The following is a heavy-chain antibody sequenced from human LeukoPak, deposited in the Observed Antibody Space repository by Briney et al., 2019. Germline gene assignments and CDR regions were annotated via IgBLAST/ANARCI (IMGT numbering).Heavy chain of an antibody. CDR1: GFTFDDYA. V-gene: IGHV3-30-3*01. CDR2: ISYDGSNK. CDR3: ARDSPLGYSFDY. J-gene: IGHJ4*02. Sequence: GGSLRLSCAASGFTFDDYAMHWVRQAPGKGLEWVAVISYDGSNKYYADSVKGRFTISRDNSKNTLYLQMNSLRAEDTAVYYCARDSPLGYSFDYWGQGTLVTVSS. D-gene: IGHD5-18*01.